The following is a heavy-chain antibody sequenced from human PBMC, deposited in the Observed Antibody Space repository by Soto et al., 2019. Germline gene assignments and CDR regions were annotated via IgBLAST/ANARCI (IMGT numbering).Heavy chain of an antibody. CDR3: ARDYCSGGSCYLDY. J-gene: IGHJ4*02. Sequence: PGGSLRLSCAASGFAFSDYYMSWIRQAPGKGLEWVSYISSSGSTIYYADSVKGRFTISRDNAKNSLYLQMNSLRAEDTAVYYCARDYCSGGSCYLDYWGQGTLVTVSS. D-gene: IGHD2-15*01. CDR1: GFAFSDYY. V-gene: IGHV3-11*01. CDR2: ISSSGSTI.